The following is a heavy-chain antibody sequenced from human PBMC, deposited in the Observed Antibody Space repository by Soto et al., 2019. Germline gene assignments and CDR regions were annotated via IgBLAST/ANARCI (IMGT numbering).Heavy chain of an antibody. V-gene: IGHV4-61*01. D-gene: IGHD4-17*01. J-gene: IGHJ4*02. Sequence: QVQLRESGPGLVKPSETLSLSCTVSGDSVSGGSYYWSWIRQPPGKGLEWIGYIYYTGATEYNPSLTRPITISPGMAKNQFSLKLTSVTAAYTGVCFCAGAVDFGGPDFWGQGTLVTVSS. CDR1: GDSVSGGSYY. CDR2: IYYTGAT. CDR3: AGAVDFGGPDF.